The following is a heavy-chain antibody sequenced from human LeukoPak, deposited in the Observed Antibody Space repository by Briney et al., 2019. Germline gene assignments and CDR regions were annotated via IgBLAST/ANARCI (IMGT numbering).Heavy chain of an antibody. J-gene: IGHJ4*02. V-gene: IGHV4-39*01. CDR2: IYYSGST. D-gene: IGHD1-26*01. Sequence: PSETLSLTCSVSGGSITYSHYYWGWVRQPPGKGLEWIGGIYYSGSTYYNPSLKSRVTISVDTSRNEFSLRLRSVTAADTALYFCARQSGSYGGILDNWGQGILGTVSS. CDR3: ARQSGSYGGILDN. CDR1: GGSITYSHYY.